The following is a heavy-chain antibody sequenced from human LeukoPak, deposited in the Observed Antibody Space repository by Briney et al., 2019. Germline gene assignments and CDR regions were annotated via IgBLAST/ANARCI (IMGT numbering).Heavy chain of an antibody. Sequence: GGSLRLSCAASGFTFNTYGMRWVRQAPDKGLEWVAFIRYDGADKYYADSVKGRFTISRDNAKNSLYLQMNSLRAEDTAVYYCARDGQGYCSSTSCYETFGYWGQGTLVTVSS. V-gene: IGHV3-30*02. CDR1: GFTFNTYG. CDR3: ARDGQGYCSSTSCYETFGY. D-gene: IGHD2-2*01. CDR2: IRYDGADK. J-gene: IGHJ4*02.